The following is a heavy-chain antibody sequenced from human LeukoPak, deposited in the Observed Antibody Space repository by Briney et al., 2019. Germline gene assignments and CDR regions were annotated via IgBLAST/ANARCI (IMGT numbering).Heavy chain of an antibody. V-gene: IGHV4-59*01. CDR2: IYHSGST. J-gene: IGHJ4*02. D-gene: IGHD3-3*01. CDR1: GGSFSGYY. Sequence: SETLSLTCAVYGGSFSGYYWNWIRQPPGKGLDWIGYIYHSGSTNYNPSLESRVTISVDTSKTQISLKLRAVTAADTAVYYCARSRVWSDYWGYFDYWGQGTLVTVSS. CDR3: ARSRVWSDYWGYFDY.